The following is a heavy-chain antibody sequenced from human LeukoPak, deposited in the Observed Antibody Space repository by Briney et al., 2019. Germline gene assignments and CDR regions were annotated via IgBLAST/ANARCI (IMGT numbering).Heavy chain of an antibody. CDR2: ISSSGSTI. D-gene: IGHD3-3*01. V-gene: IGHV3-48*03. CDR1: GFTFSSYE. Sequence: VGSLRLSCAASGFTFSSYEMNWVRQAPGKGLEWVSYISSSGSTIYYADSLKGRFTISRDNAKNSLYLQMSSLRAEDTAVYYCVREAYDDFWSGSWRYYYYMDVWGKGITVTVSS. CDR3: VREAYDDFWSGSWRYYYYMDV. J-gene: IGHJ6*03.